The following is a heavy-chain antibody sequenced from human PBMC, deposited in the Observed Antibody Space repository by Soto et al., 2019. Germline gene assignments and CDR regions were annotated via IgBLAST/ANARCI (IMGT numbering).Heavy chain of an antibody. CDR1: GDSVSSDRAA. D-gene: IGHD1-1*01. CDR3: VRDNILPRLEPFDY. CDR2: TYFRSRWYS. J-gene: IGHJ4*02. Sequence: SQTLSLTGGISGDSVSSDRAAWHWIRQSPSRGLEWLGRTYFRSRWYSDYAISVKSRMTISADTSKNQFSLQLNSVTPDDTATYYCVRDNILPRLEPFDYWCPAILGTVFS. V-gene: IGHV6-1*01.